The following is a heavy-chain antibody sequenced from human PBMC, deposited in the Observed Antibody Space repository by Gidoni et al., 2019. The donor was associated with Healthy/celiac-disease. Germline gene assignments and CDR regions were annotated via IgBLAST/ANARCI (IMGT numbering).Heavy chain of an antibody. D-gene: IGHD6-13*01. CDR3: AKDVQQLVLADAFDI. CDR2: ISWNSGSI. CDR1: GFTFDDYA. Sequence: EVQLVESGGGLVQPGRSLRLSCAASGFTFDDYAMPWVRQAPGKGLEWVSGISWNSGSIGYADSVKGRFTISRDNAKNSLYLQMNSLRAEDTALYYCAKDVQQLVLADAFDIWGQGTMVTVSS. V-gene: IGHV3-9*01. J-gene: IGHJ3*02.